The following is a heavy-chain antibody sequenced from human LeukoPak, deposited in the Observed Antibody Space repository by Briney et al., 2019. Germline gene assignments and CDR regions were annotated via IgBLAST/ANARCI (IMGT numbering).Heavy chain of an antibody. V-gene: IGHV4-39*01. J-gene: IGHJ5*02. D-gene: IGHD6-6*01. Sequence: SETLSLTCTVSGGSISSSSYYWGWIRQPPGKGLEWIGSIYYSGSTYCNPSLKSRVTISVDTSKNQFSLKLSSVTAADTAVYYCARRIAARYNWFDPWGQGTLVTVSS. CDR1: GGSISSSSYY. CDR2: IYYSGST. CDR3: ARRIAARYNWFDP.